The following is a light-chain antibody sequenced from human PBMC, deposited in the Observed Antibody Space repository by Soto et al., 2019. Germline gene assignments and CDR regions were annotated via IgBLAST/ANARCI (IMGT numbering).Light chain of an antibody. CDR3: QQSNNFCT. J-gene: IGKJ1*01. Sequence: DIQMTQSPSTLSGSVGDRVTITCRASQSIRSWLAWYQQKPGKAPRLMINDASYLERGVPSRFSGSGSGTVFTLIISDLQPDDLATYYCQQSNNFCTFGPGTKVAI. CDR1: QSIRSW. V-gene: IGKV1-5*01. CDR2: DAS.